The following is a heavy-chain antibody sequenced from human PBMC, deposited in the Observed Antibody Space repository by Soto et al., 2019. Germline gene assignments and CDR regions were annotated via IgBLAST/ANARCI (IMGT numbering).Heavy chain of an antibody. J-gene: IGHJ6*03. CDR3: ARVNRGVITTQYYYYMDV. V-gene: IGHV1-8*01. CDR1: GYTFTSYD. Sequence: ASVKVSCKASGYTFTSYDINWVRQATGQGLEWMGWMNPNSGNTGYAQKFQGRVTMTRNTSISTAYMELSSLRSEDTAVYYCARVNRGVITTQYYYYMDVWGKGTSVTVSS. CDR2: MNPNSGNT. D-gene: IGHD3-10*01.